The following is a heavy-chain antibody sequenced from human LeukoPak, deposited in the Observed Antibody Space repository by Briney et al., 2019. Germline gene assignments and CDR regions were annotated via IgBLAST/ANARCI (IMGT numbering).Heavy chain of an antibody. CDR2: IQSDGSNK. J-gene: IGHJ4*02. CDR3: ARDPRGPTGYNNTGRASFDY. V-gene: IGHV3-30*02. D-gene: IGHD2/OR15-2a*01. Sequence: GGSLSLFCAASRFTLSSYAIHWVRQAPGQGLEWVAFIQSDGSNKDYADSVKGRFTISRDNSSSTMYLHMNTLRAEDTAVYYCARDPRGPTGYNNTGRASFDYWGQGTLVTVSP. CDR1: RFTLSSYA.